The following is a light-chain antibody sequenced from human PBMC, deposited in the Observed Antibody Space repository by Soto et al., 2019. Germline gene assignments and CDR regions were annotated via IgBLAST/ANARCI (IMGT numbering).Light chain of an antibody. CDR2: DDN. CDR3: QSYDSSNYVI. J-gene: IGLJ2*01. Sequence: NFMLTQPHSVSESPGKTVTISCTRSSGSIASNYVQWYQQRPGSAPTTVIYDDNQRPSGVTDRFSGSIDSSSNSASLTISGLKTEDEADYYCQSYDSSNYVIFGGGTKLTVL. V-gene: IGLV6-57*04. CDR1: SGSIASNY.